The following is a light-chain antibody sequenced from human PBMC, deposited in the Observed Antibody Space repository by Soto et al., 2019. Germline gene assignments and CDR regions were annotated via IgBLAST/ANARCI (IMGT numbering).Light chain of an antibody. CDR1: QSLNSD. CDR3: QQYNNWPRT. V-gene: IGKV3-15*01. Sequence: EIVMTQSPATLSVSPGGRPTLSCRASQSLNSDLAWYQQKPGQAPRLLIYGASTRATGIPARFSGSESGTEFTLTISSLQSEDFAVYYCQQYNNWPRTFGQGTKVDI. J-gene: IGKJ1*01. CDR2: GAS.